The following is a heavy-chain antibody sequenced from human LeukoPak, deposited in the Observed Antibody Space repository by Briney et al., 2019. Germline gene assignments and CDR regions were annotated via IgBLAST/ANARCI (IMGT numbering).Heavy chain of an antibody. CDR3: AGDLRLGELSLRYYFDY. D-gene: IGHD3-16*02. CDR1: GASMDSYF. Sequence: SETLSLTCTVSGASMDSYFFHWIRQAPGKGLEWIGRIYTSGSTNYNPSLKSRVTMSVDTSKNQFSLKLSSVTPADTAVYYCAGDLRLGELSLRYYFDYWGQGTLVTVSS. V-gene: IGHV4-4*07. J-gene: IGHJ4*02. CDR2: IYTSGST.